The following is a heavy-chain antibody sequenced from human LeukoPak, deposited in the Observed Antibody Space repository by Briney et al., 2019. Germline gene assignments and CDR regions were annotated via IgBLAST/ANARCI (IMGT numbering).Heavy chain of an antibody. CDR3: ARESGIQLRAFDI. CDR1: GFTFSSYW. Sequence: GGSLRLSCEASGFTFSSYWMHWVRQVPGKGLMWVSRINTDGSDTTYADSVKGRFTISRDNSKNTLYLQMNSLRAEDTAVYYCARESGIQLRAFDIWGQGTMVTVSS. D-gene: IGHD5-18*01. CDR2: INTDGSDT. J-gene: IGHJ3*02. V-gene: IGHV3-74*03.